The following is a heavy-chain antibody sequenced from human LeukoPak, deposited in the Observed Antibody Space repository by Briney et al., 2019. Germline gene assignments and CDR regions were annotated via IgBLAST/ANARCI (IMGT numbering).Heavy chain of an antibody. CDR1: GFTFSSYE. D-gene: IGHD2-2*01. CDR3: ARKYCSSTSCLFDY. Sequence: GGSLRLSCAASGFTFSSYEMNWVRQAPGKGLEWVSYISNSGSPIYYADSVKGRFTISRDNAKNSLYLQMNSLRAEDTAVYYCARKYCSSTSCLFDYWGQGTLVTVSS. J-gene: IGHJ4*02. CDR2: ISNSGSPI. V-gene: IGHV3-48*03.